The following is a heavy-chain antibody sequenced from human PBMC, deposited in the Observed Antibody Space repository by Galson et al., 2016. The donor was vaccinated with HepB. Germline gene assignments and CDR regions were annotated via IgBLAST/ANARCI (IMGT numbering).Heavy chain of an antibody. J-gene: IGHJ4*02. V-gene: IGHV2-70*01. CDR3: ARIRRDTSGYPSDY. Sequence: PALVKPTQTLTLTCTFSGFSLSTTGMCVSWFRQPPGKALEWLALIDWDDDENYNTSLKTRLTISKDTSKNQVVLTMTNMDPVDTATYYCARIRRDTSGYPSDYWGQGTLVTVSS. CDR2: IDWDDDE. D-gene: IGHD3-22*01. CDR1: GFSLSTTGMC.